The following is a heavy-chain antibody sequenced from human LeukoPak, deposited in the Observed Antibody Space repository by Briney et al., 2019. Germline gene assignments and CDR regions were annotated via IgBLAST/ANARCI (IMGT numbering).Heavy chain of an antibody. CDR3: ARVTIFGVGYYGMDV. D-gene: IGHD3-3*01. CDR2: ISSNGGST. CDR1: GFTFSSYA. J-gene: IGHJ6*02. Sequence: PGRSLRLSCAASGFTFSSYAMHWVRQAPGKGLEYVSAISSNGGSTYYANSVKGRFTISRDNSKNTLYLQMGSLRAEDMAVYYCARVTIFGVGYYGMDVWGQGTTVTVSS. V-gene: IGHV3-64*01.